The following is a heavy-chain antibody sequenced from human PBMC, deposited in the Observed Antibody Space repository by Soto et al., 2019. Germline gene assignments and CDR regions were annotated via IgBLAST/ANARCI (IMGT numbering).Heavy chain of an antibody. CDR3: ASAAGAYDN. D-gene: IGHD1-26*01. J-gene: IGHJ4*02. CDR2: IWSDGSNK. V-gene: IGHV3-33*01. Sequence: QVHLVESGGGVVQPGRSLRLSCAVSGLNFNTYGMHWVRQAPGKGLEWVAVIWSDGSNKYYADSVKGRFTISRDNSKNMLYLQMNSLRVDDTAVYYCASAAGAYDNWGQGTLVTVSS. CDR1: GLNFNTYG.